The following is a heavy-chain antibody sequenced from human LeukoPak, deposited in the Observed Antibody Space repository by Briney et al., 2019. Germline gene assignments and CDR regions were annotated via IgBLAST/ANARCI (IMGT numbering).Heavy chain of an antibody. V-gene: IGHV1-18*01. J-gene: IGHJ3*02. D-gene: IGHD2-2*01. CDR3: ARDYCSSTSCYPHDAFDI. Sequence: ASVKVSCNASGGTFSSYAISWVRQAPGQGLEWMGWISAYNGNTNYAQKLQGRVTMTTDTSTSTAYMELRSLRSDDTAVYYCARDYCSSTSCYPHDAFDIWGQGTMVTVSS. CDR2: ISAYNGNT. CDR1: GGTFSSYA.